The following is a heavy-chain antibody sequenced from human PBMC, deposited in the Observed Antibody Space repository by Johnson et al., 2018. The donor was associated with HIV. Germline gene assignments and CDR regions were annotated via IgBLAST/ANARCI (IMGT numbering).Heavy chain of an antibody. CDR2: ISYDGSSK. CDR1: GFTFSSYA. CDR3: AKDPGRRDPHAFDI. V-gene: IGHV3-30-3*01. D-gene: IGHD2-15*01. J-gene: IGHJ3*02. Sequence: QVQLVESGGGLVQPGGSLRLSCAASGFTFSSYAMHWVRQAPGKGLEWVAVISYDGSSKYYADSVKGRFTISRDNSKNTLYLQMNSLRAEDTDVYYCAKDPGRRDPHAFDIWGQGTFVTIAS.